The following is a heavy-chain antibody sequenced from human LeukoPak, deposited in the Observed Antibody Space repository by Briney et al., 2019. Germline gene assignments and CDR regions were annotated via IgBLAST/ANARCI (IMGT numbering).Heavy chain of an antibody. J-gene: IGHJ4*02. CDR3: AKDKAARSNGVNY. V-gene: IGHV3-9*01. CDR1: GFTFDDYA. D-gene: IGHD6-6*01. Sequence: PGRSLRLSCAASGFTFDDYAMHWVRQAPGKGLEWVSGISWNSGSIGYADSVKGRFTISRDNAKNSLYLQMNSLRAEDTALYYCAKDKAARSNGVNYWGQGTLVTVSS. CDR2: ISWNSGSI.